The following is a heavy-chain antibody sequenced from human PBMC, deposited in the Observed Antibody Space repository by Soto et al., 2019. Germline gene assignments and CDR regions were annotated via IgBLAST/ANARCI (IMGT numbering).Heavy chain of an antibody. CDR2: ISASGGST. J-gene: IGHJ4*02. CDR1: GFTFSSYA. CDR3: AKSPPANYYGSGSYAD. D-gene: IGHD3-10*01. Sequence: GSLRLSCAASGFTFSSYAMNWVRQAPGKGLEWVSTISASGGSTYYADSVKGRFTISKDNFKNTLYLQMNSLRAEDTAKYYCAKSPPANYYGSGSYADWGQGTLVTVSS. V-gene: IGHV3-23*01.